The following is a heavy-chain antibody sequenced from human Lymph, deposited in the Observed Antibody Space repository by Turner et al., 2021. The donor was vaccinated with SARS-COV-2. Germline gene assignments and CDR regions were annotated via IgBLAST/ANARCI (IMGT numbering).Heavy chain of an antibody. V-gene: IGHV1-69*04. CDR1: GGTFSSYA. Sequence: QVQLVQSGAEVQKPGSSVKVSCKASGGTFSSYAISWVRQAPGQGLEWMGRIIPILGITNYAQKFQGRVTINADKSTSTAYMELSSLRSEDTAVYYCARDNVKEGSYFDYWGQGTLVTVSS. CDR2: IIPILGIT. J-gene: IGHJ4*02. D-gene: IGHD3-10*01. CDR3: ARDNVKEGSYFDY.